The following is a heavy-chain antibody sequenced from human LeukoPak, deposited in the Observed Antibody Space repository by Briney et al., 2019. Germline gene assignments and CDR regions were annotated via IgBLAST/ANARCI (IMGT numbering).Heavy chain of an antibody. CDR3: ARAGGLRIAVAPIDC. D-gene: IGHD6-19*01. Sequence: GGSLRLSCAASGFTVGTNYMSWVRQAPGKGLEWVSVIYSGGGTYYADSVKGRFTISRDNSRNTLYLQMNSLRVEDTAVYYCARAGGLRIAVAPIDCWGQGTQVTVSS. J-gene: IGHJ4*02. CDR1: GFTVGTNY. V-gene: IGHV3-53*01. CDR2: IYSGGGT.